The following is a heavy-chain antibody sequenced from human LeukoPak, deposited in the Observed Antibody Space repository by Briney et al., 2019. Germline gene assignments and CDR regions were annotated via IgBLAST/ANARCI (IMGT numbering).Heavy chain of an antibody. CDR2: IYYSGST. J-gene: IGHJ4*02. Sequence: PSETLSLTCSVSGDSISYFYWSWIRQPPGKGLEWIGYIYYSGSTNYNPSLKSRVTISVDTSKNQFSLKLSSVTAADTAVYYCARERETRKSITAAGAYFDYWGQGTLVTVSS. CDR1: GDSISYFY. CDR3: ARERETRKSITAAGAYFDY. V-gene: IGHV4-59*01. D-gene: IGHD6-13*01.